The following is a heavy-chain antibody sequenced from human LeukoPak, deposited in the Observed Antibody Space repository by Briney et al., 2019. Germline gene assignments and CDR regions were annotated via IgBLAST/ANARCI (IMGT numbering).Heavy chain of an antibody. D-gene: IGHD4/OR15-4a*01. CDR2: IRYDGSRK. J-gene: IGHJ3*02. CDR1: GFIFSSYG. CDR3: AKVSLNMVNDAFDI. V-gene: IGHV3-30*02. Sequence: GGSLRLSCAASGFIFSSYGMHWVRQAPDKGLEWVAFIRYDGSRKYYADSVKGRFTISRDNSKNTLYLQMNSLRAGDTAMYYCAKVSLNMVNDAFDIWGQGTMVSVSS.